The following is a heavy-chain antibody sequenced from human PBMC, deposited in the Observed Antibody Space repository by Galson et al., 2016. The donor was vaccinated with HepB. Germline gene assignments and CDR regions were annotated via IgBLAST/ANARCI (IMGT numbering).Heavy chain of an antibody. CDR1: GFTFSDYW. D-gene: IGHD3-10*01. CDR3: VRASGSA. J-gene: IGHJ5*02. Sequence: SLRLSCAASGFTFSDYWMNWVRQSPGKGLEWVANIKEDGSEKYYVDSVKGRFTISRDSDKNSLYMQMNSLRAEDTAVYYCVRASGSAWGQGTLVTVSS. CDR2: IKEDGSEK. V-gene: IGHV3-7*03.